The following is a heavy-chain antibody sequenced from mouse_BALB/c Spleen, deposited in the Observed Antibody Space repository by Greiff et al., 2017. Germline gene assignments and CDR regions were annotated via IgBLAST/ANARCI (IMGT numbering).Heavy chain of an antibody. CDR3: TRGTTVVDGYFDV. CDR2: INPSNGGT. V-gene: IGHV1S81*02. CDR1: GYTFTSYY. J-gene: IGHJ1*01. D-gene: IGHD1-1*01. Sequence: QVQLQQPGAELVKPGASVKLSCKASGYTFTSYYMYWVKQRPGQGLEWIGGINPSNGGTNFNEKFKSKATLTVDKSSSTAYMQLSSLTSEDSAVYYCTRGTTVVDGYFDVWGAGTTVTVSS.